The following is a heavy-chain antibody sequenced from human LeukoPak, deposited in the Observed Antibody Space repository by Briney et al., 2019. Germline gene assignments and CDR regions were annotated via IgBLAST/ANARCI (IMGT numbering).Heavy chain of an antibody. CDR3: AQNTGYSSGWYYFDY. Sequence: GGSLRLSCAASGFTFSSYSMNWVRQAPGKGLVWVSRINSDGSSTSYADSVKGRFTIPRDNAKNTLYLQMNSLRAEDTAVYYCAQNTGYSSGWYYFDYWGQGTLVTVSS. D-gene: IGHD6-19*01. J-gene: IGHJ4*02. CDR2: INSDGSST. V-gene: IGHV3-74*01. CDR1: GFTFSSYS.